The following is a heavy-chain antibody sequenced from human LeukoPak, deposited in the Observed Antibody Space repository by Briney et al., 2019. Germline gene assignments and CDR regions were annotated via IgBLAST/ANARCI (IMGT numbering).Heavy chain of an antibody. CDR2: ITGSGGTK. Sequence: PGGSLRLSCAASGFTFSNYAMSWVRQAPGKGLEWVSAITGSGGTKWYADSVKGHFTISRDNSKNTLYLQTNSLGVDDTAVYYCAKWGDYDGLTCYYVSDCWGQGTLVTVSA. CDR1: GFTFSNYA. CDR3: AKWGDYDGLTCYYVSDC. V-gene: IGHV3-23*01. J-gene: IGHJ4*02. D-gene: IGHD3-9*01.